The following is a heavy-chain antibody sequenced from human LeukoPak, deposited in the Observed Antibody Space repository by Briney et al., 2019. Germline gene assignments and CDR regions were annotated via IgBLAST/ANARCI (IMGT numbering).Heavy chain of an antibody. CDR3: ARVGSGGSCYDY. CDR1: GFTFSTYW. Sequence: PGGSLRLSCAASGFTFSTYWMHWVRQAPGKGLVWVSHINSDGSSTSYADSVKGRFTISRDNAKNTLYLQVNSLRAEDTAVYYCARVGSGGSCYDYWGQGTLVTVSS. D-gene: IGHD2-15*01. J-gene: IGHJ4*02. V-gene: IGHV3-74*01. CDR2: INSDGSST.